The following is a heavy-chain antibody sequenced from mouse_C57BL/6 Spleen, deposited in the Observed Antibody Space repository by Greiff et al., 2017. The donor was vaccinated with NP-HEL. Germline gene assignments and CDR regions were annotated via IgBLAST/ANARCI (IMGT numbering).Heavy chain of an antibody. CDR3: ARGRTAQAFFAY. CDR1: GFTFSSYA. D-gene: IGHD3-2*02. V-gene: IGHV5-4*03. CDR2: ISDGGSYT. Sequence: EVKLVESGGGLVKPGGSLKLSCAASGFTFSSYAMSWVRQTPEKRLEWVATISDGGSYTYYPDNVKGRFTISRDNAKNNLYLQMSHLKSEDTAMYYCARGRTAQAFFAYWGQGTLVTVSA. J-gene: IGHJ3*01.